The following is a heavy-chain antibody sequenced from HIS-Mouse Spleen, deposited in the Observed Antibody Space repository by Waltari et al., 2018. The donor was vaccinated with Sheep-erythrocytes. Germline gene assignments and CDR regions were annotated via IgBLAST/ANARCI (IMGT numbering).Heavy chain of an antibody. J-gene: IGHJ4*02. CDR3: AKKTLRRTYFDY. CDR1: GFTFSSYA. CDR2: IRGSGGST. D-gene: IGHD4-17*01. Sequence: EVQLLESGGGLVQPGGSLRLSCAASGFTFSSYAMSWVRQAPGKGLGWVSAIRGSGGSTYYADSVKGRFTICKDHSKNTLYLQMNSLRAEDTAGYYCAKKTLRRTYFDYLGQGTLVTVSS. V-gene: IGHV3-23*01.